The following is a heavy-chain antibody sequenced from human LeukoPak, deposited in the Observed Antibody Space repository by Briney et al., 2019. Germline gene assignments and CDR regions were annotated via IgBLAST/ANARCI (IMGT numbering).Heavy chain of an antibody. CDR1: GGSISSYY. V-gene: IGHV4-59*01. CDR2: IYYSGST. Sequence: SETLSLTCTVSGGSISSYYWSWIRQPPGKGLEWIGYIYYSGSTNYNPSLKSRVTISVDTSKNQFSLKLSSVTAADTAVYYCAREGGYCSGGSCYSENYFDFWGQGTLVSVSS. D-gene: IGHD2-15*01. CDR3: AREGGYCSGGSCYSENYFDF. J-gene: IGHJ4*02.